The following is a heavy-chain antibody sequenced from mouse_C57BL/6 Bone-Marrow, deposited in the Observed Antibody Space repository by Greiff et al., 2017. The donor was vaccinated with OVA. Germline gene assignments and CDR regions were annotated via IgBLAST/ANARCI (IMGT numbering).Heavy chain of an antibody. Sequence: EVQLQQSGPELVKPGASVKIPCKASGYTFTDYNMDWVKQSHGKSLEWIGDINPNNGGTIYNQKFKGKATLTVDKSSSTAYMELRSLTSEDTAVYYSARGDYYGNHWYFDVWGTGTTVTVSS. CDR2: INPNNGGT. CDR3: ARGDYYGNHWYFDV. D-gene: IGHD1-1*01. V-gene: IGHV1-18*01. J-gene: IGHJ1*03. CDR1: GYTFTDYN.